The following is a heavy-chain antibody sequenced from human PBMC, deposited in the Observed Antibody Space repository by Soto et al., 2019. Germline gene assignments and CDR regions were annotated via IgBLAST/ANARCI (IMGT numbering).Heavy chain of an antibody. J-gene: IGHJ6*02. CDR1: GGSISSYY. Sequence: SETLSLTCTVSGGSISSYYWSWIRQPPGKGLEWIGYIYYSGSTNYNPSLKSRVTISVDTSKNQFSLKLSSVTAADTAVYYCARDGTLPGIAAAGNRYYYGMDVWGQGTTVTVYS. CDR2: IYYSGST. CDR3: ARDGTLPGIAAAGNRYYYGMDV. D-gene: IGHD6-13*01. V-gene: IGHV4-59*01.